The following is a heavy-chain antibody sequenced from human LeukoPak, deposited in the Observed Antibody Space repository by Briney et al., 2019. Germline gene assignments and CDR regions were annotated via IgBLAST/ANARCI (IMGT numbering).Heavy chain of an antibody. D-gene: IGHD7-27*01. CDR3: ARDLGFGYFDL. CDR2: IKEDGSEK. V-gene: IGHV3-7*01. Sequence: GGSLRLSGAASGFSFSSYGMNWVRQAPGKGLEWVASIKEDGSEKNYVDSVKGRLTISRDNAKNSLYLQMISLRVEDTAVYYCARDLGFGYFDLWGRGTLVAVSS. J-gene: IGHJ2*01. CDR1: GFSFSSYG.